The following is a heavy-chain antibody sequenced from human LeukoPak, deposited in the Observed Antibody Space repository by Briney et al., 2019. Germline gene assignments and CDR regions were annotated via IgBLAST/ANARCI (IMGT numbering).Heavy chain of an antibody. CDR1: GFTFSSYA. J-gene: IGHJ1*01. D-gene: IGHD6-13*01. CDR2: ISGSGGST. V-gene: IGHV3-23*01. CDR3: VKGRQQQGRGYFQH. Sequence: GGSLRLSCAASGFTFSSYAMSWVRQAPGKGLEWVSAISGSGGSTYYADSVKGRFTISRDNSKNTLYLQMNSLRAEDTAVYYCVKGRQQQGRGYFQHWGQGTLVTVSS.